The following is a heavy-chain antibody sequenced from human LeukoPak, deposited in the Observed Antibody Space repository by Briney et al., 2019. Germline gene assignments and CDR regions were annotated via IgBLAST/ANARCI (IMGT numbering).Heavy chain of an antibody. CDR3: TRGVWGSYRPDAFDI. CDR1: GGSISSYY. D-gene: IGHD3-16*02. Sequence: SETLSLTCTVSGGSISSYYWSWIRQPPGKGLEWIGYIYYSGSTNYNPSLKSRVTISVDTSKNQFSLRLRSVTAADAAVYYCTRGVWGSYRPDAFDIWGQGTMVIVSS. CDR2: IYYSGST. V-gene: IGHV4-59*01. J-gene: IGHJ3*02.